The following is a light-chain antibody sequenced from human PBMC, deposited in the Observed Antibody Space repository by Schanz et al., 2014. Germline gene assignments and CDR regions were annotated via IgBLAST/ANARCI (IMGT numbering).Light chain of an antibody. CDR2: AAS. CDR1: QDIYNY. J-gene: IGKJ2*01. V-gene: IGKV1-39*01. Sequence: DIQMTQSPSSLSASVGDRVTIACQASQDIYNYLNWYQQKPGTAPKLLIYAASSLQSGVPSRFSGSGSGTDFTLTISSLQPEDFATYYCQQSYSTPQTFGQGTKLEIK. CDR3: QQSYSTPQT.